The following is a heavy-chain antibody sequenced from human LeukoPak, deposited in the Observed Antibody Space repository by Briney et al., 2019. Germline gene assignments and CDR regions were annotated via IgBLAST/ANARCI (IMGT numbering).Heavy chain of an antibody. D-gene: IGHD3-22*01. CDR3: ARVFRDYYDSSGYVPYFDY. CDR1: GGPFSGYY. J-gene: IGHJ4*02. CDR2: INHSGST. Sequence: KSSETLSLTCAVYGGPFSGYYWSWIRQPPGKGLEWIGEINHSGSTNYNPSLKSRVTISVDTSKNQFSLKLSSVTAADTAVYYCARVFRDYYDSSGYVPYFDYWGQGTLVTVSS. V-gene: IGHV4-34*01.